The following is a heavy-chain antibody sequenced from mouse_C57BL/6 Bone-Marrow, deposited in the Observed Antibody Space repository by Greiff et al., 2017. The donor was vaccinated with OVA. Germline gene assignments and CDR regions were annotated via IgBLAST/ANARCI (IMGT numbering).Heavy chain of an antibody. Sequence: QVQLQQPGAELVKPGASVTLSCKASGYTFTSYWMHWVKQRPGQGLEWIGMIHPNRGSTNYNEKFKTKATLTVDTSSSTAYMQLSSLTSEDSAVYYCARSPNYYGSSSDAMDYWGQGTSVTVSS. CDR3: ARSPNYYGSSSDAMDY. CDR1: GYTFTSYW. J-gene: IGHJ4*01. D-gene: IGHD1-1*01. CDR2: IHPNRGST. V-gene: IGHV1-64*01.